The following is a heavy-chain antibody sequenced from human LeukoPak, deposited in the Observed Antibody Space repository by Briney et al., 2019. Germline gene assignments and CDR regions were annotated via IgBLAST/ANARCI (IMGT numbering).Heavy chain of an antibody. CDR1: GFTFSSYG. Sequence: GGSLRLSCAASGFTFSSYGMHWVRQAPGKGLEWVAVISYDGSNKYYADSVKGRFAISRDNSKDTLYLQMNSLRAEDTAVYYCAKESGYSSGWPDYWGQGALVTVSS. J-gene: IGHJ4*02. CDR2: ISYDGSNK. V-gene: IGHV3-30*18. D-gene: IGHD6-19*01. CDR3: AKESGYSSGWPDY.